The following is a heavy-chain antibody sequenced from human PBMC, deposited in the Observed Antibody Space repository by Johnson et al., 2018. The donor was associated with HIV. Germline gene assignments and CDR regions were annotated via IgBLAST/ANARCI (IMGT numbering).Heavy chain of an antibody. D-gene: IGHD5-18*01. Sequence: VQLVESGGGVVQPGRSLRLSCAASGFTFSSYGMHWVRQAPGKGLEWVAIISYDGSNKHYADSVKGRFTISRDNSKNTLYLQMNSLRAEDPAVYYCAKVAAAMGTDAFDIWGQGTMVTVSS. CDR3: AKVAAAMGTDAFDI. CDR2: ISYDGSNK. J-gene: IGHJ3*02. CDR1: GFTFSSYG. V-gene: IGHV3-30*18.